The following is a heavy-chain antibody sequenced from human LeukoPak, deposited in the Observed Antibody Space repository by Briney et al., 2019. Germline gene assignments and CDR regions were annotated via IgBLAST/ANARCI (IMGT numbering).Heavy chain of an antibody. V-gene: IGHV3-48*04. CDR1: GFTFSTYD. D-gene: IGHD2-15*01. CDR3: ARGVRSPLYSYYYMDV. Sequence: PGGSLRLSCAASGFTFSTYDMNWVRQAPRKGLEWVSYISSRNSPIYYADSVKGRLTISRDNAKNSLYLEMNKLRAEDTAVYYCARGVRSPLYSYYYMDVWGKGTTVTVSS. CDR2: ISSRNSPI. J-gene: IGHJ6*03.